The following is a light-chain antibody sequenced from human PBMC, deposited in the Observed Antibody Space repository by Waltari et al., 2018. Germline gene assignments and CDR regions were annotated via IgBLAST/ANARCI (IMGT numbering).Light chain of an antibody. Sequence: DIQMTQSPSTLPASLGDRVTITCRASQRISTWLAWYQQKPGKAPKFLIYEASSLQSGVPSRFSGSGSGTEFTLTINNLQPDDFATYYCQQYNTYSLTFGGGTKVEIK. CDR1: QRISTW. V-gene: IGKV1-5*03. CDR2: EAS. CDR3: QQYNTYSLT. J-gene: IGKJ4*01.